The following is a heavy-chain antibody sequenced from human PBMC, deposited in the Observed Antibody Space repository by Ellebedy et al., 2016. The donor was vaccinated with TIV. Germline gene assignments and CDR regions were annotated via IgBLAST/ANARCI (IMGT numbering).Heavy chain of an antibody. CDR1: GFSFSSYW. CDR3: ATDGSYGDYLSPTHAFVI. V-gene: IGHV3-7*01. Sequence: GGSLRLSCGASGFSFSSYWMSWVRQAPGKGLEWVANINQDGSEKYYVDSVKGRFTISRDNAQNSLYLHLNSLRAEDTAMYYCATDGSYGDYLSPTHAFVIWGQGTMVTVSS. CDR2: INQDGSEK. D-gene: IGHD4-17*01. J-gene: IGHJ3*02.